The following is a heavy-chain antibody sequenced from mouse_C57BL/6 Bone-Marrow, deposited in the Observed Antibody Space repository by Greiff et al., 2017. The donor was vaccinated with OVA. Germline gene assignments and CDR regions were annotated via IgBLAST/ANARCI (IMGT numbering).Heavy chain of an antibody. V-gene: IGHV5-17*01. CDR3: ARWAYYDWYFDV. CDR2: ISSGSSTI. Sequence: VQLKESGGGLVKPGGSLKLSCAASGFTFSDYGMHWVRQAPEKGLEWVGYISSGSSTIYYADTIKGRFTISRDNANITLFMQMTSLKTEDTAIYYCARWAYYDWYFDVWGTGTTVTVSS. D-gene: IGHD1-1*01. CDR1: GFTFSDYG. J-gene: IGHJ1*03.